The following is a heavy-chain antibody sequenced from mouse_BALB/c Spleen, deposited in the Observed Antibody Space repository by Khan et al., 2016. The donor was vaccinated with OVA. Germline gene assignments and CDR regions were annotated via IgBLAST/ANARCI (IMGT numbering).Heavy chain of an antibody. CDR1: GYTFTSYT. D-gene: IGHD2-14*01. Sequence: QVQLQQSGAELARPGASVKMSCKASGYTFTSYTIHWIKKRPGQGLEWIGYINPSNGYTNSNQKFKDKATLTTDKSSTTAYLQLSSLTSDDSAVCHCVRDGAYHRNDGWFAYWGQGTLVTVSA. CDR3: VRDGAYHRNDGWFAY. CDR2: INPSNGYT. V-gene: IGHV1-4*01. J-gene: IGHJ3*01.